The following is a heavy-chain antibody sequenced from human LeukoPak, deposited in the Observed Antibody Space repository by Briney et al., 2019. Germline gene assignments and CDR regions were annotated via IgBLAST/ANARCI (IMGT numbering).Heavy chain of an antibody. CDR3: ARDAYSSSWYYFDY. V-gene: IGHV4-34*01. Sequence: SETLSLTCAVYGGSFSGYYWSWIRQPPGKGLEWIGEINHSGSTNYNPSLKSRVTIPVDTSKDQFSLKLSSVTAADTAVYYCARDAYSSSWYYFDYWGQGTLVTVSS. D-gene: IGHD6-13*01. CDR1: GGSFSGYY. CDR2: INHSGST. J-gene: IGHJ4*02.